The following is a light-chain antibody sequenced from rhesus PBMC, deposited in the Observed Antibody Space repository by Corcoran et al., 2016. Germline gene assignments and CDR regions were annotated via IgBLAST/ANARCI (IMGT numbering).Light chain of an antibody. CDR1: QGISDY. V-gene: IGKV1-36*02. CDR3: LQGYSTPWT. Sequence: DIQMTQSPSSLSASVGDRVTITCRASQGISDYLSWYQQQPGKAPKRLIYDASSLESGFPSRFSGSGSGTEFTLTSSSLQPEDFAAYYCLQGYSTPWTFGQGTKVEIK. J-gene: IGKJ1*01. CDR2: DAS.